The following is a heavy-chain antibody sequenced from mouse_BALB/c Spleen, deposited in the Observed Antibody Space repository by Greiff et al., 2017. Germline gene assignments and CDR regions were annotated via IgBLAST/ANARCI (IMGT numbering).Heavy chain of an antibody. CDR1: GYTFTSYW. CDR2: IYPGDGDT. CDR3: ARWGYDYEGRDYFDY. V-gene: IGHV1-87*01. D-gene: IGHD2-4*01. Sequence: VQLQQSGAELARPGASVKLSCKASGYTFTSYWMQWVKQRPGQGLEWIGAIYPGDGDTRYTQKFKGKATLTADKSSSTAYMQLSSLASEDSAVYYCARWGYDYEGRDYFDYWGQGTTLTVSS. J-gene: IGHJ2*01.